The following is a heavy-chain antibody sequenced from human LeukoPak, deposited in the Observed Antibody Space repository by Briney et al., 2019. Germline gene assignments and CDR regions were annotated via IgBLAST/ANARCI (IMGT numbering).Heavy chain of an antibody. CDR3: ASDRIEVDAFDI. CDR1: DGSISSGSYF. D-gene: IGHD2-15*01. V-gene: IGHV4-61*02. CDR2: IYTSGSS. J-gene: IGHJ3*02. Sequence: SETLSLTCTVSDGSISSGSYFWSWIRQPAGKGLEWIGRIYTSGSSNYNPSLKSRVTISVDTSKNQFSLKLSSVTAADTAVYYCASDRIEVDAFDIWGQGTMVTVSS.